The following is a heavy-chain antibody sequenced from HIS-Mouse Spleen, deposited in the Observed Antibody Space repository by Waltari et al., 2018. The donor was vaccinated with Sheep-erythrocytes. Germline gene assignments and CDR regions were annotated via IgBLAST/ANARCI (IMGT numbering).Heavy chain of an antibody. V-gene: IGHV1-2*02. CDR3: ARGGDGRYFDY. J-gene: IGHJ4*02. D-gene: IGHD3-10*01. Sequence: YSQKFQGRVTMTRDTSISTAYMELSRLRSDDTAVYYCARGGDGRYFDYWGQGTLVTVSS.